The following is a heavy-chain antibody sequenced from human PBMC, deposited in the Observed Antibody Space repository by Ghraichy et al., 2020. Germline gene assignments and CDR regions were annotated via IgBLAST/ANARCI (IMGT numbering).Heavy chain of an antibody. D-gene: IGHD6-13*01. CDR1: GGSISSSSYY. Sequence: SETLSLTCTVSGGSISSSSYYWGWIRQPPGKGLEWIGSIYYSGSTYYNPSLKSRVTISVDTSKNQFSLKLSSVTAADTAVYYCARHEGYSSSWYAYYYMDVWGKGTTVTVSS. CDR2: IYYSGST. J-gene: IGHJ6*03. CDR3: ARHEGYSSSWYAYYYMDV. V-gene: IGHV4-39*01.